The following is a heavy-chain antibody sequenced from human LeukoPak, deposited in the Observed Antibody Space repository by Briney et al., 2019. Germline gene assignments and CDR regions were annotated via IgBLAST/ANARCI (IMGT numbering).Heavy chain of an antibody. CDR2: IYHSGST. CDR3: ARQGYCSSTSCYLKHWFDP. J-gene: IGHJ5*02. V-gene: IGHV4-38-2*01. D-gene: IGHD2-2*01. CDR1: GYSISRGYY. Sequence: PSETLSLTCAVSGYSISRGYYWGWIRQPPGNGLEWIGSIYHSGSTYYNPSLKSRVTISVDTSKNQFSLKLSSVTAADTAVYYCARQGYCSSTSCYLKHWFDPWGLGTLVTVSS.